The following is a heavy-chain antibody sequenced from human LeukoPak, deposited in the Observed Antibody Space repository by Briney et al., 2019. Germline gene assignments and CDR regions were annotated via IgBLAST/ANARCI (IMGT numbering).Heavy chain of an antibody. D-gene: IGHD5-24*01. Sequence: PSETLSLTCTVSGGSIIIGGYYWSWIRQSPGKGLEWIVYIHDSGSTYYNPSLKSRLTMSVVTSKNQFSLRLNSVTAADTAVYYCARTIRDDYYFYMDVWGKGTTVTVSS. CDR2: IHDSGST. CDR1: GGSIIIGGYY. CDR3: ARTIRDDYYFYMDV. J-gene: IGHJ6*03. V-gene: IGHV4-31*03.